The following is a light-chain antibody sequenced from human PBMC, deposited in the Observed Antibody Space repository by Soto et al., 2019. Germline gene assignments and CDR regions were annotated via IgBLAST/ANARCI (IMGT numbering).Light chain of an antibody. J-gene: IGKJ1*01. CDR3: QQYGASPPT. Sequence: EIVLTQSPATLSLSPGERATLSCRAGQSVSSSFLAWYQQKPGRAPRLLIYGASNRATGIPDRFSGSGSGTDFTLTISRLEPGDFALYYCQQYGASPPTFGQGTKVDIK. CDR1: QSVSSSF. V-gene: IGKV3-20*01. CDR2: GAS.